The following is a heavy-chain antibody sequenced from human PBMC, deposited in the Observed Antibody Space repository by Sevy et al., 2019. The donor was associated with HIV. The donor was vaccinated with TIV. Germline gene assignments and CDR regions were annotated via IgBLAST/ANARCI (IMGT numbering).Heavy chain of an antibody. CDR1: GFTFSKYW. V-gene: IGHV3-7*01. CDR3: ARVIDYGELGNWFDP. J-gene: IGHJ5*02. D-gene: IGHD4-17*01. CDR2: IKPDGSDK. Sequence: GGSLRLSCAASGFTFSKYWMSWVRQAPGKGLEWVANIKPDGSDKYYVGSLKGRFTISRDNAKNSLYLQMNNLGAEDTAAYYCARVIDYGELGNWFDPWGQGTLVTVSS.